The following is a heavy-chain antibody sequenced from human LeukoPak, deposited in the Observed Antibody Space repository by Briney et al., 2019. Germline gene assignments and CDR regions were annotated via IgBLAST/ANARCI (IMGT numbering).Heavy chain of an antibody. D-gene: IGHD1-26*01. Sequence: GGSPRLSCAASGFTFSSYGMHWVRQAPGKGLEWVAVVWYDGSNKYYADSVKGRFTISRDNSKNTLYLQMNSLRAEDTAVYYCAGDSGSGSYTPDYWGQGTLVTVSS. CDR3: AGDSGSGSYTPDY. J-gene: IGHJ4*02. CDR1: GFTFSSYG. CDR2: VWYDGSNK. V-gene: IGHV3-33*01.